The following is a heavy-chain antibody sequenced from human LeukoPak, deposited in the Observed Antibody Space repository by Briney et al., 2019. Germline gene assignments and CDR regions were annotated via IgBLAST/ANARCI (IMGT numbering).Heavy chain of an antibody. Sequence: ASVKVSCKASGYTFTSYGISWVRQAPGQGLEWMGWISAYNGNTNYAQKLQGRVTMTTDTSTSTAYMELRSMRSADTAVYYCARGGHYYDSSGLFDYWGQGTLVTVSS. CDR3: ARGGHYYDSSGLFDY. J-gene: IGHJ4*02. V-gene: IGHV1-18*01. D-gene: IGHD3-22*01. CDR2: ISAYNGNT. CDR1: GYTFTSYG.